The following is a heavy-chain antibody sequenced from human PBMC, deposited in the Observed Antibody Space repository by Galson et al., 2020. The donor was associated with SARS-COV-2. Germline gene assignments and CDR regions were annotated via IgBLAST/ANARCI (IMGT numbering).Heavy chain of an antibody. Sequence: SETLSLTCTVSGGSISSSSYYWGWIRQPPGKGLEWIGSIYYSGSTYYNPSLKSRVTISVDTSKNQFSLKLSSVTAADTAVYYCARLVVVPAAPSVYYYYGMDVWGQGTTVTVSS. V-gene: IGHV4-39*01. CDR1: GGSISSSSYY. D-gene: IGHD2-2*01. J-gene: IGHJ6*02. CDR3: ARLVVVPAAPSVYYYYGMDV. CDR2: IYYSGST.